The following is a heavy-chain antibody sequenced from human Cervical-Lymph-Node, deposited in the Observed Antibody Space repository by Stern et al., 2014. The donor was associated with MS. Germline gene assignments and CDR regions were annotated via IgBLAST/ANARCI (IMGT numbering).Heavy chain of an antibody. CDR1: GYIFTAYY. CDR2: LNPGSGAT. J-gene: IGHJ4*02. D-gene: IGHD4-17*01. V-gene: IGHV1-2*06. CDR3: ARSITVTPLEY. Sequence: QVQLGQSGAEVKKPGASVKVSCSTSGYIFTAYYIHWVRPAPGKGLTWMGRLNPGSGATDLAQTFQGRVTMTRDTSISTAYLELTSLTSDDTAVYYCARSITVTPLEYWGQGTLVAVSS.